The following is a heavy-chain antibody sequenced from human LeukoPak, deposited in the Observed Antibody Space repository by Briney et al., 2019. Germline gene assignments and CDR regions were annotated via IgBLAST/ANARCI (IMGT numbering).Heavy chain of an antibody. CDR3: TTDPDSSSSF. V-gene: IGHV3-15*01. D-gene: IGHD6-13*01. J-gene: IGHJ4*02. CDR1: GFTFSSYA. CDR2: IKSKTDGGTT. Sequence: GGSLRLSCAGSGFTFSSYAMIWVRQAPGKGLEWVGRIKSKTDGGTTDYAAPVKGRFTISRDDSKNTLYLQMNSLKTEDTAVYYCTTDPDSSSSFWGQGTLVTVSS.